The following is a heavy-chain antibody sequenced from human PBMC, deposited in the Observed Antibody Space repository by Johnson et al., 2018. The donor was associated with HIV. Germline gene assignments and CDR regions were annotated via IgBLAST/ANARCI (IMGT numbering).Heavy chain of an antibody. D-gene: IGHD6-6*01. CDR2: ISYDGSNK. V-gene: IGHV3-30*04. J-gene: IGHJ3*02. CDR3: ARDGSQLADAFDI. Sequence: QVQLVESGGGVVQTGRSLRLSCAASGFPFSTYAMHWVRQSPGKGLEWVAVISYDGSNKYYADSVKGRFTISRDNSKNTLYLQMNSLRAEDTAVYYCARDGSQLADAFDIWGQGTMVTVSS. CDR1: GFPFSTYA.